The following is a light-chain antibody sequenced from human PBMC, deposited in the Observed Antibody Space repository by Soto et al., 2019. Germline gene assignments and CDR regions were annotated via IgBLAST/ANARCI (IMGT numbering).Light chain of an antibody. J-gene: IGKJ2*01. CDR3: QQYNTYST. V-gene: IGKV1-5*03. Sequence: DIQMTQSPSTLSASVGDRVTITCRASQSISTWLAWYQQKPGKAPNLLIYKASTLQSGVPSRFSGSGSGTEFTLTISSLQPDDFAPYYCQQYNTYSTFGQGTKVEIK. CDR2: KAS. CDR1: QSISTW.